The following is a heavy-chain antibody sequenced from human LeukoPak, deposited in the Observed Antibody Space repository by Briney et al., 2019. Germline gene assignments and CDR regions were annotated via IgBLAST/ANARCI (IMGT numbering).Heavy chain of an antibody. Sequence: SETLSLTCTVSGGSISSGGYYWSWIRQHPGKGLEWIGYIYYRGSTYYNPSLKSRVTISVDTSKNQFSLKLSSVTAADTAVYYCARGRYRIPFDYWGQGTLVTVSS. V-gene: IGHV4-31*03. CDR1: GGSISSGGYY. CDR3: ARGRYRIPFDY. D-gene: IGHD5-18*01. J-gene: IGHJ4*02. CDR2: IYYRGST.